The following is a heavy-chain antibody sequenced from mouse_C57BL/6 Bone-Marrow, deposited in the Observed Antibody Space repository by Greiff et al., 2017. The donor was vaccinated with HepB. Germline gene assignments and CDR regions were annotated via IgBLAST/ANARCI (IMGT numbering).Heavy chain of an antibody. D-gene: IGHD1-1*01. V-gene: IGHV1-83*01. CDR1: YTFTDYYM. J-gene: IGHJ2*01. CDR3: KEGITTVVAHFDY. Sequence: VQLQHSGPELVKPGASVKMSCKASGYTFTDYYMHWVKQKPGKGLEWIGEIYPGSGNTYYNEKFKGKATLTADTSSSTAYMQLSSLTSEDSAVYFCAKEGITTVVAHFDYWGQGTTLTVSS. CDR2: YPGSGNTY.